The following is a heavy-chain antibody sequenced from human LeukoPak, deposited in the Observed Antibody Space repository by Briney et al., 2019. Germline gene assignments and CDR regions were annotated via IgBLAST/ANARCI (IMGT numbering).Heavy chain of an antibody. J-gene: IGHJ4*02. CDR1: GGSISSSSYY. Sequence: SETLSLTCTVSGGSISSSSYYWGWIRQPPGKGLEWIGSIYYSGSTYYNPSLKSRVTISVDTSKNQFSLKLSSVTAADTAVYYCARERGIAVANLRVGIDYWGQGTLVTVSS. D-gene: IGHD6-19*01. V-gene: IGHV4-39*02. CDR3: ARERGIAVANLRVGIDY. CDR2: IYYSGST.